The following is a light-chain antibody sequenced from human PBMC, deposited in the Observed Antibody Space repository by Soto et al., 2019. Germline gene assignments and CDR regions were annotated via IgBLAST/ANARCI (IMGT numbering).Light chain of an antibody. J-gene: IGKJ1*01. CDR3: LQYNSYSWT. V-gene: IGKV1-5*01. CDR1: QSISSW. Sequence: DIQMTQSPSTLSASVGDRVTITCRASQSISSWVAWYQQKPGKPPKLLIYDASSLESGVPSRFSGSASGTEFALTISSLQPDDFATYYCLQYNSYSWTFGQGTKVDIK. CDR2: DAS.